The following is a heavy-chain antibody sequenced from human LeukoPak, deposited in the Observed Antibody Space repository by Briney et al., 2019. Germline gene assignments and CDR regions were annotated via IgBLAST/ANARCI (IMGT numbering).Heavy chain of an antibody. CDR1: GVSISNYY. CDR2: IFYSGST. V-gene: IGHV4-59*08. Sequence: AETLSLTCTVSGVSISNYYWTWIRQPPGKGLEWIGYIFYSGSTNYNLSLKSRVTISVDTSKNQISLKLSSVTAADTAVYYCARQYYYDSSGYWSFDPWGQGTLVTVSS. CDR3: ARQYYYDSSGYWSFDP. J-gene: IGHJ5*02. D-gene: IGHD3-22*01.